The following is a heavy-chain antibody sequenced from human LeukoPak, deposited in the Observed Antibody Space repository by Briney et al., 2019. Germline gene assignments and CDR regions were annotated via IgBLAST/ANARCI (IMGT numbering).Heavy chain of an antibody. CDR2: IYSGGDT. Sequence: GGSLRLSCAASGFTVSRNYMSWVRQAPGKGLEWVSAIYSGGDTYYADSVRGRFTISRDNSKNTLDLQMNSLRVEDTAVYHCARSNPRLGLGTFDIWGQGTIVTVSS. V-gene: IGHV3-53*01. CDR3: ARSNPRLGLGTFDI. J-gene: IGHJ3*02. CDR1: GFTVSRNY. D-gene: IGHD5-12*01.